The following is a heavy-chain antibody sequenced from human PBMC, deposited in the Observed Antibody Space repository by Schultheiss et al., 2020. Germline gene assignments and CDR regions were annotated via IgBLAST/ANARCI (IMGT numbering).Heavy chain of an antibody. CDR2: TYYRSKWYN. D-gene: IGHD1-1*01. CDR1: GDSVSSNSAA. Sequence: SQTLSLTCAISGDSVSSNSAAWNWIRQSPSRGLEWLGRTYYRSKWYNDYAVSVKSRIIINADTSKNQFSLQLNSATPEDTAVYYCARDQGDDWNYYYGMDVWGQGTTVTVSS. V-gene: IGHV6-1*01. CDR3: ARDQGDDWNYYYGMDV. J-gene: IGHJ6*02.